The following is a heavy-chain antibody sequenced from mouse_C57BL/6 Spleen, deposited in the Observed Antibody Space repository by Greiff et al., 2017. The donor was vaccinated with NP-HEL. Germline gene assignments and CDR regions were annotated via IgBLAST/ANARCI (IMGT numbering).Heavy chain of an antibody. J-gene: IGHJ2*01. CDR2: ISSGSSTI. Sequence: EVKLVESGGGLVKPGGSLKLSCAASGFTFSDYGMHWVRQAPEKGLEWVAYISSGSSTIYYADTVKGRFTISRDNAKNTMFLQMTRLRSEDTAMYDCARGVNYFDYWGQGTTLTVSS. CDR3: ARGVNYFDY. V-gene: IGHV5-17*01. CDR1: GFTFSDYG. D-gene: IGHD2-5*01.